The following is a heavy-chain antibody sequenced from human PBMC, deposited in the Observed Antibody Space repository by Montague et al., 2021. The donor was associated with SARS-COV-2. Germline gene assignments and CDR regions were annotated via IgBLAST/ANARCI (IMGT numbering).Heavy chain of an antibody. V-gene: IGHV4-61*02. J-gene: IGHJ5*02. CDR3: ARAGEIVGATIISHWFDP. Sequence: TLSLTCTVSGGSISSGSYYWSWIRQPAGKGLEWIGRIYTSGSTNYNPSLKSRVTISVDTSKNQFSLKLSSVTAADTAVYYCARAGEIVGATIISHWFDPWGREPWSPSPQ. CDR2: IYTSGST. D-gene: IGHD1-26*01. CDR1: GGSISSGSYY.